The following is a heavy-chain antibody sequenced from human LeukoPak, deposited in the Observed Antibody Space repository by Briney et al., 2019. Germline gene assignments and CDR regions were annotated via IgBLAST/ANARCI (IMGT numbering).Heavy chain of an antibody. CDR1: GYTFTGYY. V-gene: IGHV1-2*02. CDR3: ARDPTVTTYYYYGMDV. CDR2: INPNSGGT. D-gene: IGHD4-17*01. J-gene: IGHJ6*02. Sequence: ASVKVSCKASGYTFTGYYMHWVRQAPGQGLEWMGWINPNSGGTNYAQKFRGRVTMTRDTSISTAYMELSRLRSDDTAVYYCARDPTVTTYYYYGMDVWGQGTTVTVSS.